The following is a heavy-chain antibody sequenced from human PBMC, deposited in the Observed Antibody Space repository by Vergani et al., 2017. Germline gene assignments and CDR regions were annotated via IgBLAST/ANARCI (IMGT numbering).Heavy chain of an antibody. CDR3: VDTEAECGATGCFYPVYYYGYIDV. CDR1: GFSLNTRGVS. CDR2: IYWNDDQ. D-gene: IGHD1-26*01. J-gene: IGHJ6*03. Sequence: QITLKESGPTLVKPTQTLTLTCTFSGFSLNTRGVSVASIRQPPGKVLYWLALIYWNDDQHYSPSLNNRVTITKDTSKTQVVLTMTNMDYVDTGTYYCVDTEAECGATGCFYPVYYYGYIDVWGKGTTVTVSS. V-gene: IGHV2-5*04.